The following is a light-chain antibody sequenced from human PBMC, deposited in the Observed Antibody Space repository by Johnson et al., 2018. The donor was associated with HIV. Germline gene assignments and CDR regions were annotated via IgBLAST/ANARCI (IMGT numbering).Light chain of an antibody. V-gene: IGLV1-51*01. CDR3: GTWDSSLSAARV. CDR1: SSNIGKNY. J-gene: IGLJ1*01. CDR2: DNN. Sequence: TQPPSVSAAPGQKVTISCSGSSSNIGKNYVCWYHQVPGTAPKLLIYDNNKRPSGIPDRFSGSKSGTSATLGITGLQTGDEADYYCGTWDSSLSAARVFGTGTKVTVL.